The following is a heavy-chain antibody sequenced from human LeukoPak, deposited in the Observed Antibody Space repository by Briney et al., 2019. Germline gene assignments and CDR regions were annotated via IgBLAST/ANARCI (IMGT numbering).Heavy chain of an antibody. CDR3: AKAHDGYLDY. J-gene: IGHJ4*02. CDR1: GFTFISYG. V-gene: IGHV3-30*18. CDR2: ISYDGSNK. D-gene: IGHD3-3*01. Sequence: PGGSLRLSCAASGFTFISYGMNWVRQAPGKGLEWVAVISYDGSNKYYADSVKGRFTISRDNSKNTLYLQMNSLRAEDTAVYYCAKAHDGYLDYWGQGTLVTVSS.